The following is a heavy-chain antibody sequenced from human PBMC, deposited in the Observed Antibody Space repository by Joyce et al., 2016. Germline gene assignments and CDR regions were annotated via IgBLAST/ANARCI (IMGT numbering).Heavy chain of an antibody. CDR2: ISYDGSKK. Sequence: QVQLVESGGGLVQPGRSLRLSCAASGFILSSYGMHWVRQGPGKGLGWVAVISYDGSKKYYGDSVKGRFTISRDNSKNTLYLQVDSLRPEDTAIYYCAHINTDSTLDHCGQGTLVTVSS. CDR3: AHINTDSTLDH. CDR1: GFILSSYG. V-gene: IGHV3-30*03. J-gene: IGHJ4*02. D-gene: IGHD3-22*01.